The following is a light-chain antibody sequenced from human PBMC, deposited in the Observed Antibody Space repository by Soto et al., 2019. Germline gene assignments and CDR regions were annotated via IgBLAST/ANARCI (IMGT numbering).Light chain of an antibody. Sequence: DIQMTQFPSTLSASVGDRVTITCRASQRISNRLAWFQQKSGEAPKLLIYKASSLESGVPSRFSGSGSGTEFTLTISSLQPDDFANYYCQQYNTYSWTFGQGTKVEIK. CDR2: KAS. CDR3: QQYNTYSWT. J-gene: IGKJ1*01. CDR1: QRISNR. V-gene: IGKV1-5*03.